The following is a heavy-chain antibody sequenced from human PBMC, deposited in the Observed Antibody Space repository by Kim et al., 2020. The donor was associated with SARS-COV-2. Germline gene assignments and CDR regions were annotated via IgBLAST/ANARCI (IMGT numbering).Heavy chain of an antibody. Sequence: SETLSLTCTVSGGSISSSSYYWGWIRQPPGKGLEWIGSIYYSGSTYYNPSLKSRVTISVDTSKNQFSLKLSSVTAADTAVYYCAGILGYCSSTSCYSRFMTRGYWYFDLWGRGTLVTVSS. J-gene: IGHJ2*01. D-gene: IGHD2-2*02. CDR2: IYYSGST. CDR1: GGSISSSSYY. V-gene: IGHV4-39*01. CDR3: AGILGYCSSTSCYSRFMTRGYWYFDL.